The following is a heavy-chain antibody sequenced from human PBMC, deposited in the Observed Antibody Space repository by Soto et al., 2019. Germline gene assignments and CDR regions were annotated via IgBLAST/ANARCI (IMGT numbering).Heavy chain of an antibody. D-gene: IGHD5-18*01. J-gene: IGHJ4*01. CDR3: ARESYSFGRAFDI. CDR1: GGSINSDGYY. CDR2: INYSGAT. V-gene: IGHV4-31*03. Sequence: QVHLQESGPGLVKPSQTLSLTCTVSGGSINSDGYYWSWIRQHPEKGLEWIGYINYSGATYYNPSLKSRLTISVDTSNTQFSLQLTSVIAADTALYYCARESYSFGRAFDIWGHGTLVTVSS.